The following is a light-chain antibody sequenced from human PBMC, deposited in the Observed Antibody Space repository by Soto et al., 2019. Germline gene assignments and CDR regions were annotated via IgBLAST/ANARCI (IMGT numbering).Light chain of an antibody. CDR1: QSVSSD. CDR2: GAS. CDR3: QQYHNWLMYT. Sequence: EIVMTPSPVTLSLSTGERATLSCRASQSVSSDLAWYPQKPGQAPRLLIYGASTRATGIPARFSGSGSGTEFTLTISSLQSEDVAVYYGQQYHNWLMYTFGQGTKLEI. V-gene: IGKV3-15*01. J-gene: IGKJ2*01.